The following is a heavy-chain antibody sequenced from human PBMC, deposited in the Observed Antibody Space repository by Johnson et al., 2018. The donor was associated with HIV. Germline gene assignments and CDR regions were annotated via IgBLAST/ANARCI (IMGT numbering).Heavy chain of an antibody. Sequence: VQLVESGGGLVQPGGSLRLSCAASGFTFSSYAMSWVRQAPGKGLEWVGRVQSKTDGGTTDYTAPVKGRFTISRDDSKNTLYVQMKSLKTEDTAVYYCTTDHYFLDALDIWGQGTMVTVSS. CDR2: VQSKTDGGTT. D-gene: IGHD2/OR15-2a*01. J-gene: IGHJ3*02. CDR1: GFTFSSYA. CDR3: TTDHYFLDALDI. V-gene: IGHV3-15*01.